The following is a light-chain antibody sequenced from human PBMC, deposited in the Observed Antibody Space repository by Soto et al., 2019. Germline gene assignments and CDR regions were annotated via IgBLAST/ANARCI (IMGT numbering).Light chain of an antibody. J-gene: IGKJ1*01. CDR1: QSISTW. Sequence: DIQMTQSPSTLSASVGDRVTITCRASQSISTWLAWYQQKPGRTPNLLIFDASNLKSGVPSRFSGSGSGADFTLTISSLQPDDFATYFCQQYNIDSWTFGQGTKVEIK. V-gene: IGKV1-5*01. CDR2: DAS. CDR3: QQYNIDSWT.